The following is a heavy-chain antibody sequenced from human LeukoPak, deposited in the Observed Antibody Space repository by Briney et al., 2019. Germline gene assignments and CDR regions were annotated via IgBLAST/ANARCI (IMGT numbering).Heavy chain of an antibody. J-gene: IGHJ3*02. CDR3: EVSPVRVITGDAFDI. CDR2: INHSGST. Sequence: SETLSLTCAVYGGSFSGYYWSWIRQPPGKGLEWIGEINHSGSTNYNPSLKSRVTISVDTSKNQFSLKLSSVTAADTAVYYCEVSPVRVITGDAFDIWGQGTMVTVSS. CDR1: GGSFSGYY. V-gene: IGHV4-34*01. D-gene: IGHD3-22*01.